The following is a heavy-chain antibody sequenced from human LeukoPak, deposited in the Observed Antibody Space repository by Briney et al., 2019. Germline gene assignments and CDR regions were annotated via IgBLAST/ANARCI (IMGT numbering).Heavy chain of an antibody. D-gene: IGHD3-10*01. Sequence: GGSLRLSCAASGFTFSSYGMHWVRQAPGKGLEWVAVIWYDGSDKYYADSVKGRFTISRDNSKNMVYLQMNSLRAEDTAVYYCAKRDAQRISGSYFFDYWGQGTLVTVSS. CDR1: GFTFSSYG. CDR3: AKRDAQRISGSYFFDY. V-gene: IGHV3-33*06. J-gene: IGHJ4*02. CDR2: IWYDGSDK.